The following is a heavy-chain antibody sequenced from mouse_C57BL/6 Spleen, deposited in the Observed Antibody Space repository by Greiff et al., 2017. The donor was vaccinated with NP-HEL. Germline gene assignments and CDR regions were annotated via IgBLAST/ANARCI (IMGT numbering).Heavy chain of an antibody. CDR1: GYTFTDYE. Sequence: QVQLQQPGAELVRPGASVTLSCKASGYTFTDYEMHWVKQTPVHGLDWIGAIDPETGGTAYNQKFKGKAILTADKASSTAYMELRSLTSEDSAVYYCARRGRRYDMDYWGQGTSVTVSS. CDR2: IDPETGGT. J-gene: IGHJ4*01. V-gene: IGHV1-15*01. CDR3: ARRGRRYDMDY.